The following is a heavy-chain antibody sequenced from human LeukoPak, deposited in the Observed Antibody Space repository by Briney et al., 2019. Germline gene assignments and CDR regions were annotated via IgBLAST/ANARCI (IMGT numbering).Heavy chain of an antibody. J-gene: IGHJ4*02. CDR1: GGSISSYY. D-gene: IGHD6-6*01. Sequence: SETLSLTCTVSGGSISSYYWSWIRQPPGKGLEWIGYIYYSGSTNYNPSLKSRVTISVDTSKKQFSLKVSSVTAADTAVYYCAGWQLGLGYWGQXXLVXVSX. CDR3: AGWQLGLGY. CDR2: IYYSGST. V-gene: IGHV4-59*01.